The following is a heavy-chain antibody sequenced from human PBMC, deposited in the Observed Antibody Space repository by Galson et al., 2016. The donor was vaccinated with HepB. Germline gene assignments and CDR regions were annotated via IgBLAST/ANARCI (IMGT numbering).Heavy chain of an antibody. J-gene: IGHJ4*02. CDR3: AWAGNNFDS. CDR2: INEDGRKT. D-gene: IGHD3-9*01. Sequence: SLSLSCAASGFIFTKYWMAWVRQAPGKGLEWVANINEDGRKTYYGDSVKGRFIISRDNARNSMHLQMNSLIAEDTAVYFCAWAGNNFDSWGQGTLATVAS. V-gene: IGHV3-7*03. CDR1: GFIFTKYW.